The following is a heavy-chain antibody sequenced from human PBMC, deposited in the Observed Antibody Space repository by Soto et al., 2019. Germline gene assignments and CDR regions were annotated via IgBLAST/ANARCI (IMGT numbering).Heavy chain of an antibody. CDR2: IFWDDDK. CDR3: AHRSRGYAYYFDQ. Sequence: QITLKESGPTLVKPTQTLTLTCSFSGFSLSTRGVGVGWIRQPPGKALEWLALIFWDDDKCYSPSLRSRLTITXEXXKNQVVLPMTNMDPVDTATYYCAHRSRGYAYYFDQWGQGTLVTVSS. V-gene: IGHV2-5*02. J-gene: IGHJ4*02. CDR1: GFSLSTRGVG. D-gene: IGHD5-12*01.